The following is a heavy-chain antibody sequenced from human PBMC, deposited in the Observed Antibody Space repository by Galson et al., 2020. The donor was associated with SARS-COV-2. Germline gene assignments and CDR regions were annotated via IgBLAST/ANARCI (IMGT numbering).Heavy chain of an antibody. J-gene: IGHJ4*02. Sequence: GESLRISCAASGFTFDSYAISWVRQAPGKGLEWVSTISGSGGRTFYADSVQGRFAISRDNSNNTAYMQLTNLRAEDTAIYYCAKAGFTNFDQWGQGTLVAVAS. CDR2: ISGSGGRT. CDR1: GFTFDSYA. V-gene: IGHV3-23*01. CDR3: AKAGFTNFDQ.